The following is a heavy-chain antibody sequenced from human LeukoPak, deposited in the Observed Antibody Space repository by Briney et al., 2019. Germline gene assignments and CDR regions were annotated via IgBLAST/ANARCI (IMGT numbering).Heavy chain of an antibody. CDR2: ISSSSSSI. J-gene: IGHJ4*02. CDR1: GFTFGDYA. CDR3: SIPNDY. V-gene: IGHV3-48*01. Sequence: GGSLRLSCTASGFTFGDYAMSWFRQAPGKGLEWVSYISSSSSSIYYADSVKGRFTISRDNAKHSLYLQMNSLRPEDTAMYYCSIPNDYWGQGTLVTVSS.